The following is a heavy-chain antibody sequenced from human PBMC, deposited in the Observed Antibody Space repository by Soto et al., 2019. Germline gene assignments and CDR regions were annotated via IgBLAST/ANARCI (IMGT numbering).Heavy chain of an antibody. J-gene: IGHJ6*02. V-gene: IGHV3-30*18. D-gene: IGHD3-22*01. CDR2: ISYDGNNK. CDR1: GFSLSNNG. Sequence: GGSLRLSCAASGFSLSNNGMHWVRQAPGKGLEWVAVISYDGNNKYYADSVKGRFTISRDNSKNTVYLEMNNLRAEVTAMYYCAKGGSGNYLTYYYYYGMDVWGQGTTVTVSS. CDR3: AKGGSGNYLTYYYYYGMDV.